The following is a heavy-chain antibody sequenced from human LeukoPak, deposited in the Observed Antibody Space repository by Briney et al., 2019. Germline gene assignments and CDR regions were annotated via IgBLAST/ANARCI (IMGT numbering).Heavy chain of an antibody. J-gene: IGHJ6*03. V-gene: IGHV1-2*02. CDR1: GYTFTGYY. CDR2: INPNSGGT. Sequence: GASVKVSCKASGYTFTGYYMHWVRQAPGQGLEWMGWINPNSGGTNYAQKFQGRVTMTRDTSISTAYMELSRLRSDDTAVYYCAREADSSSPLAYYYYYMDVWGKGTTVTVSS. CDR3: AREADSSSPLAYYYYYMDV. D-gene: IGHD6-6*01.